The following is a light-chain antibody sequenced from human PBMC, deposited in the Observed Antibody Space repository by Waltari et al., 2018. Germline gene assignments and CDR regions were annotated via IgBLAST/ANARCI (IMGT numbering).Light chain of an antibody. CDR2: WAS. Sequence: CKSSQSVLYSSNNKNYLAWYQQKPGQPPKLLIYWASTRESGVPDRFSGSGSETDFTLTISSLQAEDVAVYYCQQYYSSLPYTFGQGTKLEIK. J-gene: IGKJ2*01. CDR1: QSVLYSSNNKNY. V-gene: IGKV4-1*01. CDR3: QQYYSSLPYT.